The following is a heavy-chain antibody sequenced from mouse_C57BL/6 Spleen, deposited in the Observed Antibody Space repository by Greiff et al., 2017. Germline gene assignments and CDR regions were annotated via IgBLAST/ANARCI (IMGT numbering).Heavy chain of an antibody. Sequence: VQLQQSGAELVKPGASVTMSCKASGYTFTTYPIEWMKQHHGKSLEWIGNFHPYNGDTKYNEKFKGKATLTVENSSSTVYLVLSRLTSDDSAVYYGERRLSTVVAGDAMDYWGQGTSVTVSS. CDR1: GYTFTTYP. V-gene: IGHV1-47*01. CDR2: FHPYNGDT. D-gene: IGHD1-1*01. CDR3: ERRLSTVVAGDAMDY. J-gene: IGHJ4*01.